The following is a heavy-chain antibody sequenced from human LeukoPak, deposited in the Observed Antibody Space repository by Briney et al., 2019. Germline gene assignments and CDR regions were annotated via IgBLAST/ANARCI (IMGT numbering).Heavy chain of an antibody. CDR3: ARRIAALGNDAFDI. D-gene: IGHD6-13*01. Sequence: ASVKVSSKASGYRFTDYYIHWARQAPGQGLEWMGWINPNSGDINYAQKFQGRVTMTRDTSISTAYMELSRLRFDDTAVYYCARRIAALGNDAFDIWGQGTMLTVSS. CDR1: GYRFTDYY. CDR2: INPNSGDI. J-gene: IGHJ3*02. V-gene: IGHV1-2*02.